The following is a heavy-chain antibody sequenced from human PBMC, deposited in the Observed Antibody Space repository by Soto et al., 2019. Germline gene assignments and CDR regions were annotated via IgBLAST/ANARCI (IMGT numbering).Heavy chain of an antibody. D-gene: IGHD3-16*01. V-gene: IGHV1-18*01. J-gene: IGHJ6*02. CDR1: GYTFTSYG. CDR3: AMVDVYVTPSPQDV. Sequence: QVQLVQSRAEVKNPGASVKVSCKTSGYTFTSYGIGWARQAPGQGLEWMGWINTYNGNTNYAQNLQGRVTLTTDTSPSTAYMELRSLRSNDTAVYYCAMVDVYVTPSPQDVWGQGTTVTVSS. CDR2: INTYNGNT.